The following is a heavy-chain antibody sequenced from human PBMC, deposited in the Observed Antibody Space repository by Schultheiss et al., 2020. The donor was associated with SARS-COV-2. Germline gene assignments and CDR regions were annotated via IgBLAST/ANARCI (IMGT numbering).Heavy chain of an antibody. CDR2: IRSKAYGGTT. CDR3: RRGYSDFFDY. J-gene: IGHJ4*02. V-gene: IGHV3-49*04. CDR1: GFTFGDYA. D-gene: IGHD3-22*01. Sequence: GGSLRLSCTASGFTFGDYAMSWVRQAPGKGLEWVGFIRSKAYGGTTEYAASVKGRFTISRDDSKSIAYLQMNSLKTEDTAVYYCRRGYSDFFDYWGQGTLVTVSS.